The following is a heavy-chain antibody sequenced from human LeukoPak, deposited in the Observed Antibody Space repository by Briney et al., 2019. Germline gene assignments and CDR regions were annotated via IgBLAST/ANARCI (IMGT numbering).Heavy chain of an antibody. CDR3: ARHGGHCTSTSCFDP. Sequence: SETLSHTCTVSGGSISSSYWSWIRQPPGKGLEWIGYIYSTGSTNSNPSLKSRVTISVDTSKNQFSLNLSSVTAADTAVYYCARHGGHCTSTSCFDPWGQGTLVTVSS. V-gene: IGHV4-59*08. CDR1: GGSISSSY. D-gene: IGHD2-2*01. CDR2: IYSTGST. J-gene: IGHJ5*02.